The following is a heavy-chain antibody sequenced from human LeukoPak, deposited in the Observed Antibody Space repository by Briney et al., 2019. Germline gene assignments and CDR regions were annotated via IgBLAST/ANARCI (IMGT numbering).Heavy chain of an antibody. CDR3: GRFVGGGNYLDC. CDR1: GGSISSSSYY. V-gene: IGHV4-39*06. CDR2: INYSGTT. J-gene: IGHJ4*02. D-gene: IGHD2-21*01. Sequence: SETLSLTCTVSGGSISSSSYYWGWIRQPPGEGLEWIAIINYSGTTYYTPSLKSRVTLSIYTSKNQFPLKLRSVAAADTAVHYCGRFVGGGNYLDCWGQGTLVAVSS.